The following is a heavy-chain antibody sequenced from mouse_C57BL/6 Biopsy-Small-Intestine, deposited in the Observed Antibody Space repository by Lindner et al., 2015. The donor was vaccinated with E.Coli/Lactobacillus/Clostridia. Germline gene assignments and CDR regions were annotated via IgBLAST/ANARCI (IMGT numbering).Heavy chain of an antibody. D-gene: IGHD2-12*01. Sequence: VQLQESGPELVKPGASVKISCKASGYSFTSYFMNWVKQSHGKSLEWIGRINPYNGDTFDSQKFKGKATLIVDKSSTTAHMELRNLTSEDSAVYFCARATTMGRYFDVWGAGTTVTVSS. CDR1: GYSFTSYF. V-gene: IGHV1-20*01. CDR3: ARATTMGRYFDV. CDR2: INPYNGDT. J-gene: IGHJ1*01.